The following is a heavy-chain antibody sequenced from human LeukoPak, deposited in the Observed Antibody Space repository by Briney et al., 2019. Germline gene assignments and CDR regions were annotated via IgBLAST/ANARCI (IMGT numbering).Heavy chain of an antibody. CDR1: GFTVSSNY. V-gene: IGHV3-66*01. CDR3: ASLNDSSGYYYYYYYGMDV. CDR2: IYSGGST. J-gene: IGHJ6*02. D-gene: IGHD3-22*01. Sequence: PGGSLRLSCAASGFTVSSNYMSWVRQAPGKGLEWVSVIYSGGSTYYADSVKGRFTISIDNSKNTLYLQMNTLRAEDTAVYYCASLNDSSGYYYYYYYGMDVWGQGTTVTVSS.